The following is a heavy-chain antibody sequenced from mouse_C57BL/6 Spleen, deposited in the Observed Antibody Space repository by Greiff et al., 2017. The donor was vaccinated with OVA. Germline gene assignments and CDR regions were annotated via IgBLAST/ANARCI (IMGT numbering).Heavy chain of an antibody. V-gene: IGHV1-53*01. CDR3: ARSGDYDEVAFYC. D-gene: IGHD2-4*01. J-gene: IGHJ2*01. Sequence: QVQLQQPGPELVKPGASVKLSCKASGYTFTSYWMHWVKQRHGPGLEWIGNINPSNGGTNYNEKFKSKATLTVDKSSSTAYMQLTSLTADDSSVYYCARSGDYDEVAFYCWGQGTTLSVSS. CDR1: GYTFTSYW. CDR2: INPSNGGT.